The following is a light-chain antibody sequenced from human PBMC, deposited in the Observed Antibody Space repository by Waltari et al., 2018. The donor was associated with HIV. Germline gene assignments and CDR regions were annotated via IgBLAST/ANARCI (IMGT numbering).Light chain of an antibody. J-gene: IGLJ3*02. Sequence: SYVLTPPPSVSVAPGKTARITCGGNTIGCKSVHGYQQKPGQAPVLVIYDASDRPSGIPERFSGSNSGNTATLTISRVEAGDEADYYCQVWDTNSHHPGVFGGGTKLTVL. CDR3: QVWDTNSHHPGV. CDR1: TIGCKS. V-gene: IGLV3-21*04. CDR2: DAS.